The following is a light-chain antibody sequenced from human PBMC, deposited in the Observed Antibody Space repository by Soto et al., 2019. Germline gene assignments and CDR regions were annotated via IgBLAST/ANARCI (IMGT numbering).Light chain of an antibody. CDR3: SSYAGSLYV. J-gene: IGLJ1*01. Sequence: ALTQPASVSGSPGQSITISCTGTSSDVGSYNLVSWYQQHPGKAPKLMIYEGSKRPSGVSNRFSGSKSGNTASLTISGLQAEDEADYYCSSYAGSLYVFGTGTKVTVL. CDR2: EGS. CDR1: SSDVGSYNL. V-gene: IGLV2-23*01.